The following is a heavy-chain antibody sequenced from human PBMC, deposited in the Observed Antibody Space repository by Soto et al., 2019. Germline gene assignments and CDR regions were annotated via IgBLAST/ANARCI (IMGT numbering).Heavy chain of an antibody. CDR1: GFSLTTSGVG. D-gene: IGHD3-10*02. CDR2: IFWDDDT. Sequence: QITLKESGPTLVKPTQTLTLTCTFSGFSLTTSGVGVGWMRQSPGKALEWLGLIFWDDDTRYKPSLQNSLTITQDTSRTQVVLTMTNMGPLDTATYYCGRRVYVAYDLWGQGALVTVSS. CDR3: GRRVYVAYDL. V-gene: IGHV2-5*02. J-gene: IGHJ5*02.